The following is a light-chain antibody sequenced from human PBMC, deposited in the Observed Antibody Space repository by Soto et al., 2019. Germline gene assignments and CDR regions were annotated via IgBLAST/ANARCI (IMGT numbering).Light chain of an antibody. V-gene: IGKV2-30*01. Sequence: DVVMTQSPLSLPVTLGQSASISCRSSQSPVYSDGNTYLHWFQQRPGQSPRRLIYKVSNRDSGVPDRFSGSGSCTDFTLNISRVEAEDVGVYYCMQGTHWPWTFGQGTKVEIK. CDR1: QSPVYSDGNTY. CDR2: KVS. CDR3: MQGTHWPWT. J-gene: IGKJ1*01.